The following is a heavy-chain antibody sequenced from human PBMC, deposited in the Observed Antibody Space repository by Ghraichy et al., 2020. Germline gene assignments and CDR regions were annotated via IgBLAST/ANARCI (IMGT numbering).Heavy chain of an antibody. Sequence: GGSLRLSCAASGFTVSSNYMSWVRQAPGKGLEWVSVIYSGGSTYYADSVKGRFTISRDNSKNTLYLQMNSLRAEDTAVDYCARGRRPTNYYDSSGYYYWGQGTLVTVSS. V-gene: IGHV3-66*02. J-gene: IGHJ4*02. CDR1: GFTVSSNY. CDR3: ARGRRPTNYYDSSGYYY. CDR2: IYSGGST. D-gene: IGHD3-22*01.